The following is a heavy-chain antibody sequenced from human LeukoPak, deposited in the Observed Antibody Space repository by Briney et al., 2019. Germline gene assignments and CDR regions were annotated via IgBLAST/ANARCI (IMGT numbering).Heavy chain of an antibody. D-gene: IGHD5-18*01. V-gene: IGHV3-48*01. CDR3: ARVIHRQTYYFDY. CDR1: GFGFSGYS. CDR2: IGTSSGTT. J-gene: IGHJ4*02. Sequence: GGSLRLSCPASGFGFSGYSMTWVRQGPGKGLEWISYIGTSSGTTYSADSVNGRFSISRDNAENTLYLQMNSLRAEDTGIYYCARVIHRQTYYFDYWGRGTLVTVSS.